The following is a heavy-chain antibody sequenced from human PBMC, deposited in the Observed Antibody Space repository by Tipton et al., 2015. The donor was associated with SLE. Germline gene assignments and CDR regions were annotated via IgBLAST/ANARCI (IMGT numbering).Heavy chain of an antibody. CDR1: GFSVKNSA. D-gene: IGHD2-21*01. CDR2: LHHGGYT. CDR3: AKGSSCGGDIGHYSYFDAFDF. V-gene: IGHV3-23*03. J-gene: IGHJ3*01. Sequence: SLRLSCAGSGFSVKNSAMSWVRQAPGKRLEWVSGLHHGGYTNYADSVKDRLTVSRDNLKNTLYLQMNSPRLEDTAMYYCAKGSSCGGDIGHYSYFDAFDFWGQGTMVTVSS.